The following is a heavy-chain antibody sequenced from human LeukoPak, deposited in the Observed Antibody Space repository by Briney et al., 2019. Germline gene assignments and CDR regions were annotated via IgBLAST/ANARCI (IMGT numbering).Heavy chain of an antibody. CDR1: GYSFRSYE. V-gene: IGHV3-48*03. CDR2: ISSTGSSI. Sequence: GGSLRLSCAASGYSFRSYEMNWVRQAPERGLECVSYISSTGSSIYYADSVKGRFTISRDNDRESLYLEMSSLRAEDTAVYYCAELGITMIGGVWGKGTTVTISS. J-gene: IGHJ6*04. D-gene: IGHD3-10*02. CDR3: AELGITMIGGV.